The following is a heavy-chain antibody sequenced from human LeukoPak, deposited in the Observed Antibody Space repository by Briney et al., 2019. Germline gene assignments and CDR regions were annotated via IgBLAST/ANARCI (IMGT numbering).Heavy chain of an antibody. Sequence: PSETLSLTCAVSGVSFDDYYWSWVRQPPGKGLEWIGEINHSGYTNDSPSLKSRVTMSIDTSRTQFSLNLRSVTVADTAVYYCTRMTTGHDYWGQGTLVTVSS. D-gene: IGHD4-17*01. CDR3: TRMTTGHDY. J-gene: IGHJ4*02. CDR2: INHSGYT. V-gene: IGHV4-34*01. CDR1: GVSFDDYY.